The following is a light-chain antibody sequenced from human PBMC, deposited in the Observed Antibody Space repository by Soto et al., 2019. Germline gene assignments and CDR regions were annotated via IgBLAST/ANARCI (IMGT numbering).Light chain of an antibody. Sequence: DVVLTQSPLSLPVTLGQPSSISCMSIQNLVYSDGKTYLSWFQQRPGQSPRXLIYEVSNRDSGVPERFRGSGSGTDFTLKISGVEAEDVGVYYCMQGTHWPPTFGQGTKVDIK. CDR2: EVS. CDR1: QNLVYSDGKTY. V-gene: IGKV2-30*01. CDR3: MQGTHWPPT. J-gene: IGKJ1*01.